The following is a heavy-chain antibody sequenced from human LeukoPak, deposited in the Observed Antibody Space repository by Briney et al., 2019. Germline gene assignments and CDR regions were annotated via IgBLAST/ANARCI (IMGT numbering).Heavy chain of an antibody. J-gene: IGHJ4*02. D-gene: IGHD2-15*01. CDR2: FYRGETT. Sequence: GGSLRLSCAASGFTVSSSYMYWVRQAPGKGLEWVSFFYRGETTYYAESVRGRFTISRVISKNTLYLLMNSLIPEDTAVYHCAREVVSIPSYFESWGQGTRVTVSS. V-gene: IGHV3-53*01. CDR3: AREVVSIPSYFES. CDR1: GFTVSSSY.